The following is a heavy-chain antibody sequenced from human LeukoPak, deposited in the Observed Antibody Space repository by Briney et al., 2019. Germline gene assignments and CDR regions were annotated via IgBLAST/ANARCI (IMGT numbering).Heavy chain of an antibody. CDR3: ANSLYGSTHTSGY. CDR2: ISSSSSYI. CDR1: GFTFSSYS. Sequence: GGSLRLSCAASGFTFSSYSMNWVRQAPGKGLEWVSSISSSSSYIYYADSVKGRFTISRDNAKNSLYLQMNSLRVEDTAVYYCANSLYGSTHTSGYWGQGTLVTVSS. J-gene: IGHJ4*02. D-gene: IGHD3-22*01. V-gene: IGHV3-21*01.